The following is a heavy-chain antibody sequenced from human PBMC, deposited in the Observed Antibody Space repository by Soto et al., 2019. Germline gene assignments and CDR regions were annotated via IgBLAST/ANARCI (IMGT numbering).Heavy chain of an antibody. D-gene: IGHD1-1*01. CDR3: ARDRLRYNWNDFPYYYYGMDV. CDR1: GFTFSSYA. Sequence: GGSLRLSCAASGFTFSSYAMHWVRQAPGKGLEWVAVISYDGSNKYYADSVKGRFTISRDNSKNTLYLQMNSLRTEDTAVYYCARDRLRYNWNDFPYYYYGMDVWGQGTMLTVSS. CDR2: ISYDGSNK. J-gene: IGHJ6*02. V-gene: IGHV3-30-3*01.